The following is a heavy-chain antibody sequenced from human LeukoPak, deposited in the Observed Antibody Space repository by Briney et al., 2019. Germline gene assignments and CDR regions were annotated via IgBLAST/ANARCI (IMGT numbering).Heavy chain of an antibody. CDR3: AKDPYCSGGTCYGYYYHYYMDV. CDR1: GFTFSSYS. CDR2: ISGSGGST. Sequence: GGSLRLSCAASGFTFSSYSMNWVRQAPGKGLEWVSAISGSGGSTYYADSVKGRFTISRDNSKNTLYLQMNSLRAEDTAVYYCAKDPYCSGGTCYGYYYHYYMDVWGKGTTVTISS. D-gene: IGHD2-15*01. V-gene: IGHV3-23*01. J-gene: IGHJ6*03.